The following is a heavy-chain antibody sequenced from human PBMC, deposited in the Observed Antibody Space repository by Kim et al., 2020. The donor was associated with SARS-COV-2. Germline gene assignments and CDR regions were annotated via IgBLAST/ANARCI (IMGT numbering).Heavy chain of an antibody. CDR3: AKEGGNMVYVAFDI. J-gene: IGHJ3*02. CDR1: GFTFDDYA. Sequence: GGSLRRSCAASGFTFDDYAMHWVRQAPGKGLEWVSGISWNSGSIGYADSVKGRFTISRDNAKNSMYLQMNSLRAENTALYYCAKEGGNMVYVAFDILGQG. CDR2: ISWNSGSI. D-gene: IGHD2-8*01. V-gene: IGHV3-9*01.